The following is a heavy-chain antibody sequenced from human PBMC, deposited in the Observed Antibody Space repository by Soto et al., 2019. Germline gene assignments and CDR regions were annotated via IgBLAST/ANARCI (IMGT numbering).Heavy chain of an antibody. CDR1: GFTFSSYA. CDR3: ARPLWGDVYNWGYFDL. D-gene: IGHD1-1*01. Sequence: QVQLVESGGGVVQPGRSLRLSCAASGFTFSSYAMHWVRQAPGKGLEWVAVISYDGSNKYYADSVKGRFTISRDNSKNTLYLQMNSLRAEDTAVYYCARPLWGDVYNWGYFDLWGRGTLVTVSS. J-gene: IGHJ2*01. V-gene: IGHV3-30-3*01. CDR2: ISYDGSNK.